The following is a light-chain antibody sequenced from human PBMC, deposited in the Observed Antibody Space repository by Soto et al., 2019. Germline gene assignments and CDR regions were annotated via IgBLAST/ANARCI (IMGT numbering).Light chain of an antibody. CDR3: QQYTGPPTT. CDR2: TAS. J-gene: IGKJ5*01. Sequence: DIQMTQSPSSVSASVGDKVTITCRASQGVSTWLAWYQQKPGKAPNLLIYTASSLQSGVPSRFSGSGSGTDFTLTITRLEPEDSAVYFCQQYTGPPTTFGQGTRLEIK. CDR1: QGVSTW. V-gene: IGKV1-12*01.